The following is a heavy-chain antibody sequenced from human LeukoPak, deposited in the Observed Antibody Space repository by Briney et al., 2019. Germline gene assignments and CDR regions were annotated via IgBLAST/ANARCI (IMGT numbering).Heavy chain of an antibody. CDR3: ARDGWYCSSTSCQSRAFDI. CDR1: GFTFSSYD. Sequence: GGSLRLSCAASGFTFSSYDMHWVRQATGKGLEWVSAIGTAGDTYYPGSVKGRFTISRENAKNSLYLQMNSLRAEDTAVYYCARDGWYCSSTSCQSRAFDIWGQGTMVTVSS. D-gene: IGHD2-2*01. V-gene: IGHV3-13*01. CDR2: IGTAGDT. J-gene: IGHJ3*02.